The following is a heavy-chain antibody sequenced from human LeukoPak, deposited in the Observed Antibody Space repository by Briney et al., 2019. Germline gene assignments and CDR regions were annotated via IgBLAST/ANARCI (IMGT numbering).Heavy chain of an antibody. D-gene: IGHD1-26*01. CDR1: GFTFSSYG. Sequence: GGSLRLSSAASGFTFSSYGMHWVRQAPGKGLEWVAVISYDGSNKYYADSVKGRFTISRDNSKNTLYLQMNSLRAEDTAVYYCAKDLGAHYYYYYYMDVWGKGTTVTVSS. J-gene: IGHJ6*03. V-gene: IGHV3-30*18. CDR3: AKDLGAHYYYYYYMDV. CDR2: ISYDGSNK.